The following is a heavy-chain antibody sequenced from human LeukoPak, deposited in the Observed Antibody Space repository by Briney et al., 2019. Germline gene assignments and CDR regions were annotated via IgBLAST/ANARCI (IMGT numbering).Heavy chain of an antibody. CDR3: ARARAPLYSSSSPDY. V-gene: IGHV3-30-3*01. J-gene: IGHJ4*02. CDR1: GFTFSSYA. Sequence: PGGSLRLSCAASGFTFSSYAMHWVRQAPGKGLEWVAVISYDGSNKYYADSVKGRFTISRDNSKNTLYLQMNSLRAEDTAVYYCARARAPLYSSSSPDYWGQGTLVTVSS. D-gene: IGHD6-6*01. CDR2: ISYDGSNK.